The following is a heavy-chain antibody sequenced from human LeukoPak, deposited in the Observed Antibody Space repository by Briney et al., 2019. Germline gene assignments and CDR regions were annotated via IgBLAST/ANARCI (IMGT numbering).Heavy chain of an antibody. D-gene: IGHD1-14*01. CDR3: TRDNNRKDDY. CDR1: GFTFSYYS. Sequence: GGSLRLSCAASGFTFSYYSMSWVRQTPGKGLEWISYISLSSSAIYYADSVKGRFTISRDNAKNSLYLQINSLRAEDTAVYYCTRDNNRKDDYWGQGTLVTVSS. J-gene: IGHJ4*02. V-gene: IGHV3-48*01. CDR2: ISLSSSAI.